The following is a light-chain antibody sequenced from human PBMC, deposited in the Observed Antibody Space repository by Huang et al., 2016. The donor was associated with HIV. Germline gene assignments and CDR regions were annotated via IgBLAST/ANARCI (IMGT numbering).Light chain of an antibody. Sequence: DIVMTQSPDSLAVSLGERATINCKSSQSVLYSSNNKNYLAWYQQKPGQPPKLLIYWASTRESVVPDRFSGSGSGTDFTLTISSLQAEDVAVYYCQQYYSTPDTFGQGTKLEIK. CDR1: QSVLYSSNNKNY. CDR2: WAS. V-gene: IGKV4-1*01. CDR3: QQYYSTPDT. J-gene: IGKJ2*01.